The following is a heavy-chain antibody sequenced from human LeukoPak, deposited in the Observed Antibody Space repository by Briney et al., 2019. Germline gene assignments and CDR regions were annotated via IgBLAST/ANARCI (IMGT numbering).Heavy chain of an antibody. CDR1: GGSISSSSYY. D-gene: IGHD2-2*01. Sequence: SETLSLTCTVSGGSISSSSYYWGWIRQPPGKGLEWIGSIYYSGSTYYNPSLKSRVTISVDTSKNQFSLKLSSVTAADTAVYYCARVGQLLLDCWGQGTLVSVSS. CDR2: IYYSGST. CDR3: ARVGQLLLDC. V-gene: IGHV4-39*01. J-gene: IGHJ4*02.